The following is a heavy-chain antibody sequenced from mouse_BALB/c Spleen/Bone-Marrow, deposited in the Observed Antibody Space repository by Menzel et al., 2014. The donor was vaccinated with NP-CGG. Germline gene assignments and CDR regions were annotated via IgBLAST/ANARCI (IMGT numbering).Heavy chain of an antibody. CDR2: IYPGDDDT. Sequence: VQLQQSGAELVRPGSSVKISCKASGYAISGYWMNWVKQRPGQGLGWIGQIYPGDDDTIYNGKFKGKATLTADKSSNTAYMQLSSLTSEDSAVYLCAREDYGNSWFAYWGQGTLVTVS. D-gene: IGHD2-1*01. J-gene: IGHJ3*01. V-gene: IGHV1-80*01. CDR3: AREDYGNSWFAY. CDR1: GYAISGYW.